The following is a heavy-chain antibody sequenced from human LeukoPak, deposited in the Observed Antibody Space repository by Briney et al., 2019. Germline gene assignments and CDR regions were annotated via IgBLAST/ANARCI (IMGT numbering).Heavy chain of an antibody. CDR1: GFTFSSYS. CDR3: AKTGLNRFDY. CDR2: ISSSSSTI. Sequence: GGSLRLSCAASGFTFSSYSMNWVRQAPGKGLEWVSYISSSSSTIYYADSVKGRFTISRDNSKNTLYLQMNSLRAEDTAVYYCAKTGLNRFDYWGQGTLVTVSS. D-gene: IGHD1-1*01. J-gene: IGHJ4*02. V-gene: IGHV3-48*01.